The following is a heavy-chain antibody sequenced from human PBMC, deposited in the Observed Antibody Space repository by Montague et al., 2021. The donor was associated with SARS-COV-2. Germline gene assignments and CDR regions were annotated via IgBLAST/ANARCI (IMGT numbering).Heavy chain of an antibody. CDR2: MYNSENT. CDR3: ARGINSAGSYYYHLDV. V-gene: IGHV4-59*02. J-gene: IGHJ6*02. Sequence: SETLSLTCNVAGGSVSGYNWSWIRQPPGKGLQWIGSMYNSENTSYNPSLKSRVTISVDTSKKQFSLRLSSVTAADTAVYFCARGINSAGSYYYHLDVWGQGTTVTVS. D-gene: IGHD2-21*01. CDR1: GGSVSGYN.